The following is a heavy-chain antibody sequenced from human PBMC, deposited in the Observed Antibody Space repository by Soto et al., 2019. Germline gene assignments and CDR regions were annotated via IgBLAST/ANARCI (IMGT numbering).Heavy chain of an antibody. CDR3: AKVPDGY. CDR1: GFSFSSYA. J-gene: IGHJ4*02. CDR2: ISGSGDTT. Sequence: GESLKISCAASGFSFSSYAMSWVRQAPGKGLEWVSGISGSGDTTYYADSVKGRFTISRDNSKDTLYLQMNSLRAEDTAIFYCAKVPDGYWGQGTLVTVSS. V-gene: IGHV3-23*01.